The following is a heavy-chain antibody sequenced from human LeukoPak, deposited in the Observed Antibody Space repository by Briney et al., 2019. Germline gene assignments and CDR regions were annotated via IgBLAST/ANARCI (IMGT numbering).Heavy chain of an antibody. CDR2: IYADGTT. D-gene: IGHD3-10*01. CDR3: ARDRAGTQAWVEFDP. CDR1: GFTFSSYG. V-gene: IGHV3-NL1*01. J-gene: IGHJ5*02. Sequence: GRSLRLSCAASGFTFSSYGMHWVRQAPGKGLEWVSLIYADGTTHYADSVKGRFTISRDNSKNTVYLQMNSVRPEDTAVYYCARDRAGTQAWVEFDPWGQGTLVTVSS.